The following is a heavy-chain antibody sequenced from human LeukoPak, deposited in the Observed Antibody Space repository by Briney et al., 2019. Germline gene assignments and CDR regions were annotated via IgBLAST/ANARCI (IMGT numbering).Heavy chain of an antibody. D-gene: IGHD3-22*01. CDR1: GFTVSSNY. CDR2: IYSGGST. V-gene: IGHV3-53*01. Sequence: GGSLRLSCTASGFTVSSNYMSWVRQAPGKGLEWVSVIYSGGSTYYADSVKGRFTISRDNSKNTLYLQMNSLRAEDTAVYYCASDLIVRYAFDIWGQGTMVTVSS. CDR3: ASDLIVRYAFDI. J-gene: IGHJ3*02.